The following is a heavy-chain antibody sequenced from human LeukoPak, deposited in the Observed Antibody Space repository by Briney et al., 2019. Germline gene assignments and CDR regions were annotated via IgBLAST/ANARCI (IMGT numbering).Heavy chain of an antibody. CDR3: ARVGWFGELIPDY. Sequence: GGSLRLSCAASGFAFSSYSMNWVRQAPGKRLEWVSSISSSSSYIYYADSVKGRFTISRDNAKNSLYLQMNSLRAEDTAVYYCARVGWFGELIPDYWGQGTLVTVSS. J-gene: IGHJ4*02. CDR2: ISSSSSYI. V-gene: IGHV3-21*01. D-gene: IGHD3-10*01. CDR1: GFAFSSYS.